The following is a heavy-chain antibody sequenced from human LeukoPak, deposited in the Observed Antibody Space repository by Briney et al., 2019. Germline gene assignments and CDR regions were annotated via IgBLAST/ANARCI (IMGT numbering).Heavy chain of an antibody. Sequence: SRTLSLTCTVSGGSILSYDYYWSWIRQHPGKGLEWIGYIHSSGSAYYNPSLKSRLTISVDTSKNQFSLELRFVTAADTAVYFCATKGNGIYYFDYWGQGTLVTVSS. CDR3: ATKGNGIYYFDY. CDR1: GGSILSYDYY. D-gene: IGHD2/OR15-2a*01. J-gene: IGHJ4*02. CDR2: IHSSGSA. V-gene: IGHV4-31*03.